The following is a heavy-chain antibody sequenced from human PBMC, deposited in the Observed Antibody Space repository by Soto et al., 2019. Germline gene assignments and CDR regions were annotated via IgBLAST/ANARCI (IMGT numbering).Heavy chain of an antibody. CDR2: ISSSGSTI. CDR1: EFTFSSHS. V-gene: IGHV3-48*02. D-gene: IGHD3-22*01. J-gene: IGHJ6*02. CDR3: ARDRMSSGYLTPRFSGCMDV. Sequence: EVQLVESGGGLVQPGGSLRLSCAASEFTFSSHSMNWVRQAPGKGLEWISFISSSGSTIDYADSVKGRFTLSRDNAKNSLYLQMNSLRDEDTAVYYCARDRMSSGYLTPRFSGCMDVWGQGTTVTVSS.